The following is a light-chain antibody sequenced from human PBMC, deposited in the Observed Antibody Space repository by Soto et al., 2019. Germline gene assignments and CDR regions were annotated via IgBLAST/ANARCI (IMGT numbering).Light chain of an antibody. V-gene: IGKV3-11*01. CDR2: DAS. CDR1: QSVSSY. J-gene: IGKJ2*01. CDR3: QQRSNWPRT. Sequence: EIVLTQSPATLSLSPGERATLSCRASQSVSSYLAWYQQKPGQAPRLLNYDASNRATGIPARFSGSGSGTDFTLTVNSLEPEDFSVYYCQQRSNWPRTFGQGTKLEIK.